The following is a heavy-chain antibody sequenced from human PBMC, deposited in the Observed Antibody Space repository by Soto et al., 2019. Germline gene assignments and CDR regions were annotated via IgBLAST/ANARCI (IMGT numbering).Heavy chain of an antibody. Sequence: GGSLRLSCAASGFTFYSYAMTWVRQTPGKGLEWVSSIDTSGYDTYYADSVKGRFTISRDNSKNMLYLQMNSLRAEDTAVYYCAKDTVVVPVTIGGALDYWGQGTLVTVSS. D-gene: IGHD2-2*01. J-gene: IGHJ4*02. V-gene: IGHV3-23*01. CDR3: AKDTVVVPVTIGGALDY. CDR2: IDTSGYDT. CDR1: GFTFYSYA.